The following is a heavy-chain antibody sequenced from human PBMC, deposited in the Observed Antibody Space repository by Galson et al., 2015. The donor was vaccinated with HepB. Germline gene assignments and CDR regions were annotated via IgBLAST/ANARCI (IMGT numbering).Heavy chain of an antibody. Sequence: QSGAEVKKPGESLKISCKGSGYSFTSYWISWVRQMPGKGLEWMGRIDPSDSYTNYSPSFQGHVTISADKSISTAYLQWSSLKASDTAMYYCARSVVVVAATGDWFDPWGQGTLVTASS. CDR1: GYSFTSYW. CDR2: IDPSDSYT. V-gene: IGHV5-10-1*01. J-gene: IGHJ5*02. D-gene: IGHD2-15*01. CDR3: ARSVVVVAATGDWFDP.